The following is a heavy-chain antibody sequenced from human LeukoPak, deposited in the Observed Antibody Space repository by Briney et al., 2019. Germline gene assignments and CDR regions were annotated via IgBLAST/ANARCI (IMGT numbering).Heavy chain of an antibody. V-gene: IGHV1-2*06. Sequence: ASVKVSCKASRYTFTGYYMHWVRQAPGQGLEWMGRINPNSGGTNYAQKFQGRVTMTRDTSISTAYMELSRLRSDDTAVYYCAREGRAKMATISLRRYFDYWGQGTLVTVSS. CDR2: INPNSGGT. CDR1: RYTFTGYY. D-gene: IGHD5-24*01. J-gene: IGHJ4*02. CDR3: AREGRAKMATISLRRYFDY.